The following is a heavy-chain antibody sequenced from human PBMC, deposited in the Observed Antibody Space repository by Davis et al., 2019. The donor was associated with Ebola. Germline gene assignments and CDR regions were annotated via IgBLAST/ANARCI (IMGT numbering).Heavy chain of an antibody. Sequence: ASVKVSCKASGYIFTSYAMHWVRQAPGQRLEWMGWMNPNSGNTGYAQKFQGRVTMTRNTSISTAYMELSSLRSEDTAVYYCARGDLTGTFDYWGQGTLVTVSS. D-gene: IGHD1-20*01. J-gene: IGHJ4*02. CDR1: GYIFTSYA. CDR3: ARGDLTGTFDY. V-gene: IGHV1-8*02. CDR2: MNPNSGNT.